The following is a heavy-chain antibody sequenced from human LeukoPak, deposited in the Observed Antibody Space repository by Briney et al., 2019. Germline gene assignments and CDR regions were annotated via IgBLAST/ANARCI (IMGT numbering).Heavy chain of an antibody. CDR1: GFTFTSYW. Sequence: GGSLRLSCVASGFTFTSYWIHWVRQAPGKGLVWVSRIDYDGSRTNYADSVKGRFAISRDNAKNTLYLQMNSLRAEDTAVYYCARDRDWYFDSWGQGTLVTVSS. CDR3: ARDRDWYFDS. D-gene: IGHD3-9*01. V-gene: IGHV3-74*01. J-gene: IGHJ4*02. CDR2: IDYDGSRT.